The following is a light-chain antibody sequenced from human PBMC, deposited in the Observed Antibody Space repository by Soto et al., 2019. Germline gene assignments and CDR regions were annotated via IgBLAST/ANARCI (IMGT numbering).Light chain of an antibody. CDR2: AAT. Sequence: DIQMTQSPSSLSAALGDRVTITCRASQSINNYLNWYQQEEGKAPKLLIYAATSLQSGVPSRFSGSGSATEFTITISTLQPGDVATYYYEQSYNSPYTFGLWTKL. J-gene: IGKJ2*01. V-gene: IGKV1-39*01. CDR1: QSINNY. CDR3: EQSYNSPYT.